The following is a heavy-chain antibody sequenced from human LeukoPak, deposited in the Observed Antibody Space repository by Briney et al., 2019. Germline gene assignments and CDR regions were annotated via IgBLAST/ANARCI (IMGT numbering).Heavy chain of an antibody. V-gene: IGHV1-8*03. J-gene: IGHJ3*02. D-gene: IGHD6-19*01. CDR1: GYTFTSYD. CDR2: MNPNSGNT. CDR3: ASRSGWTHAFDI. Sequence: ASVKVSCKASGYTFTSYDINWVRQATGQGLEWMGWMNPNSGNTGYAQKFQGRVTITRNTSISTAYMELSSLRSEDTAVYYCASRSGWTHAFDIWGQGTMVTVSS.